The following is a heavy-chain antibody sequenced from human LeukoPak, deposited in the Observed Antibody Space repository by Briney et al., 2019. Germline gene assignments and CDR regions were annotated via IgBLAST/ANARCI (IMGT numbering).Heavy chain of an antibody. D-gene: IGHD3-16*02. J-gene: IGHJ4*02. CDR1: GFTFSSHG. V-gene: IGHV3-23*01. CDR3: ARDGGYVWGSYRYQFDY. Sequence: GGTLRLSCAASGFTFSSHGMNWVRQAPGKGLEWVSGISPSGGITYYTDSVKGRFTISRDNSKNTVSLQMNSLRAEDTAVYYCARDGGYVWGSYRYQFDYWGQGTLVTVSS. CDR2: ISPSGGIT.